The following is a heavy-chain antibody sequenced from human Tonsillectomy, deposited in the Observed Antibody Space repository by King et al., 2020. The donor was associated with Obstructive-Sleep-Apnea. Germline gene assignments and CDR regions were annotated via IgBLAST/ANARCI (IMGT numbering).Heavy chain of an antibody. CDR3: AKGSITMIVVVIFPNWYFDL. J-gene: IGHJ2*01. D-gene: IGHD3-22*01. V-gene: IGHV3-23*04. CDR2: ISGSGGST. CDR1: GFTFSSYA. Sequence: VQLVESGGGLVQPGGSLRLSCAASGFTFSSYAMSWVRQAPGKGLEWVSGISGSGGSTYYADSVKGRFTISRDNSKNTLYLQMNSLRAEDTAVDYCAKGSITMIVVVIFPNWYFDLWGRGTLVTVSS.